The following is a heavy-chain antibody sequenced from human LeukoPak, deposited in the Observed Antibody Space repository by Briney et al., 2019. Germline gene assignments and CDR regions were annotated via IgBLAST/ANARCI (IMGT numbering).Heavy chain of an antibody. CDR1: GDSTSSSTYC. CDR2: IYYSGTT. D-gene: IGHD5-18*01. CDR3: ARLVSRRGYSFDY. Sequence: SETLSLTCTVSGDSTSSSTYCWGWIRQPPGKGLEWIGSIYYSGTTYYSPSLKTRVTISVDTSKNQFSLKLSSVTAADTAVYYCARLVSRRGYSFDYWGQGTLVTVPS. V-gene: IGHV4-39*01. J-gene: IGHJ4*02.